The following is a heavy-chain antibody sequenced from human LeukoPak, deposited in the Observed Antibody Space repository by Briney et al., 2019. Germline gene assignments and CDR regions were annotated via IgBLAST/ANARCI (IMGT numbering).Heavy chain of an antibody. CDR2: ITSGSKYI. CDR1: KFAFNSYS. J-gene: IGHJ4*02. V-gene: IGHV3-21*01. D-gene: IGHD6-19*01. CDR3: ARDEETVAGLNGFDL. Sequence: PGGSLRLSCVASKFAFNSYSMNWFRQAPGKGLAWVASITSGSKYIFYGDSVKGRFTISRDNAENSLFLQMNSLRAEDTGVYYCARDEETVAGLNGFDLWGQGTLVTVSS.